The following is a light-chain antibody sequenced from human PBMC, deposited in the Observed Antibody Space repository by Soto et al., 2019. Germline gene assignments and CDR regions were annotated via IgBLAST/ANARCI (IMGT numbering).Light chain of an antibody. CDR2: DAS. V-gene: IGKV1-5*01. CDR3: QEYDGYSRT. J-gene: IGKJ1*01. Sequence: DIQMAQSPSTLSASVGDTVTVTCRASQSVSGWLAWYQQKPGKAPRLLIYDASTLESGVPSRFSGSGSGTGFTLTISSLQADDFATYYCQEYDGYSRTFGQGTKVDIK. CDR1: QSVSGW.